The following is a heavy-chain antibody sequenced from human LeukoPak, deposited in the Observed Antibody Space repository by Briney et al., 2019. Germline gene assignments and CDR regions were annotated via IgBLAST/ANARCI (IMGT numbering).Heavy chain of an antibody. Sequence: PSETLSLTCSVSGGSMSIYYWSYIRQPAGKGVEWIGRIYTSGSTNYNPSLKSRVTKLVDTSKYQFSLKLSGVTAPDTVVYYCAGERDIGIVPALGGEGTLLTVPS. CDR2: IYTSGST. D-gene: IGHD2-2*01. V-gene: IGHV4-4*07. J-gene: IGHJ4*02. CDR1: GGSMSIYY. CDR3: AGERDIGIVPAL.